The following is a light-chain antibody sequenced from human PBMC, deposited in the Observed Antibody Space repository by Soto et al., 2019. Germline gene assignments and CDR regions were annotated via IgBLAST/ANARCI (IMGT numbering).Light chain of an antibody. Sequence: EVVMTQSPATLSVSPGERATLSCRASQSVGSNLAWYQQKPGQAPRLLIYSASTRATGIPAKFSGSGSGTEFTITISSLQSEDFEVYYCQKYNKWPQTFGQGTKVDIK. V-gene: IGKV3-15*01. CDR3: QKYNKWPQT. CDR1: QSVGSN. J-gene: IGKJ1*01. CDR2: SAS.